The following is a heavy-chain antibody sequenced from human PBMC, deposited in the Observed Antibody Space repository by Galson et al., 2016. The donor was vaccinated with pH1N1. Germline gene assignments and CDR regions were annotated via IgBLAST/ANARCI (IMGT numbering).Heavy chain of an antibody. CDR1: GGTFTFYA. J-gene: IGHJ4*02. CDR3: AIRRGKDYSDRGGYLAY. CDR2: TIPVFGAP. Sequence: SVKVSCKASGGTFTFYAFTWVRQAPGQGLEWMGGTIPVFGAPTYAQKFQGRVTITTDDSTRTAYMELRSLRSEDTAVYYCAIRRGKDYSDRGGYLAYWGQGTLVTVSS. D-gene: IGHD3-22*01. V-gene: IGHV1-69*05.